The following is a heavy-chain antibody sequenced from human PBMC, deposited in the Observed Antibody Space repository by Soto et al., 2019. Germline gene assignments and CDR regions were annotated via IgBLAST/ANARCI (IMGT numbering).Heavy chain of an antibody. CDR1: GFTFSSYG. D-gene: IGHD3-10*01. J-gene: IGHJ4*02. CDR2: ISSSSTI. CDR3: ARAGSYRFDY. Sequence: GGAPRLSCAASGFTFSSYGMSWVRQAPGKGLEWVSYISSSSTIYYADSVKGRFTISRDNAKDTLDLQMNSLRAEDTAVYYCARAGSYRFDYWGLGTLVTVS. V-gene: IGHV3-48*04.